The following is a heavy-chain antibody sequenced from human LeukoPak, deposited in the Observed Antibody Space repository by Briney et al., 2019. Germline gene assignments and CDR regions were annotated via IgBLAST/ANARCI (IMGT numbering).Heavy chain of an antibody. V-gene: IGHV4-38-2*01. CDR2: IYHSGST. CDR1: GYSISSGYY. Sequence: SETLSLTCAVSGYSISSGYYWGWIRPPPGKGLEWIGSIYHSGSTYYNPSLKSRVTISVDTSKNQFSLKLSSVTAADTAVYYCARAAAAGSHAFDIWGQGTMVTVSS. J-gene: IGHJ3*02. CDR3: ARAAAAGSHAFDI. D-gene: IGHD6-13*01.